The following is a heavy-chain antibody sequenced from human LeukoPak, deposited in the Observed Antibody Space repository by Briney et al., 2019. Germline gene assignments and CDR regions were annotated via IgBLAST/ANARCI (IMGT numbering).Heavy chain of an antibody. CDR3: ARGWAVAARGGFDY. D-gene: IGHD6-19*01. J-gene: IGHJ4*02. CDR1: GGSISSSSYY. CDR2: IYYSGST. V-gene: IGHV4-39*07. Sequence: SETLSLTCTVSGGSISSSSYYWGWIRQPPGKGLEWIGSIYYSGSTYYNPSLKSRVTISVDTSKNQFSLKLSSVTAADTAVYYCARGWAVAARGGFDYWGQGTLVTVSS.